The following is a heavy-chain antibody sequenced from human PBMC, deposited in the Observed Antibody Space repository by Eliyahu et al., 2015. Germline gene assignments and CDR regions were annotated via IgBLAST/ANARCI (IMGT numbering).Heavy chain of an antibody. V-gene: IGHV3-33*01. CDR2: IWFDGNSE. CDR3: ARDMYCSTTNCYYGLNGFDI. J-gene: IGHJ3*02. CDR1: GFXFXNYX. Sequence: QVQLVESGGGVVQPGXXLRLSCTTSGFXFXNYXLPWVRQAPGKGLEWVALIWFDGNSEYYADSVKGRFTISRDTSKNTVYLQMNTLRAEDTAVYYCARDMYCSTTNCYYGLNGFDIWGQGTMVTVSS. D-gene: IGHD2-2*01.